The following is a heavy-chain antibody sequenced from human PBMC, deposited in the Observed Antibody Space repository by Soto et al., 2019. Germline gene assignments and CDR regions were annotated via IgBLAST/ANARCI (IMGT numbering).Heavy chain of an antibody. Sequence: TSETLSLTCTVSGGSISSYYWSWIRQSPGKGLEWIGYTHDSGSTNYNPSLKSRVTMSVDTSKNQFSLKLSSVTAADTAVYYCARHSYCSSICWFDPWGQGTLVTVS. V-gene: IGHV4-59*08. CDR2: THDSGST. CDR1: GGSISSYY. J-gene: IGHJ5*02. CDR3: ARHSYCSSICWFDP. D-gene: IGHD2-2*01.